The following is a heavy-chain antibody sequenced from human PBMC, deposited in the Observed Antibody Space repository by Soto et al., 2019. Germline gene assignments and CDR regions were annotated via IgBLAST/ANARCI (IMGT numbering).Heavy chain of an antibody. V-gene: IGHV3-23*01. Sequence: GGSLRLSCAASGFTFSSYAMSWVRQAPGKGLEWVSAISGSGGSTYYADSVKGRFTISRDNSKNTLYLQMNSLRAEDTAVYYCAKDGSPHFRSWYFDLWGRGTLVTVSS. CDR1: GFTFSSYA. CDR3: AKDGSPHFRSWYFDL. D-gene: IGHD1-26*01. J-gene: IGHJ2*01. CDR2: ISGSGGST.